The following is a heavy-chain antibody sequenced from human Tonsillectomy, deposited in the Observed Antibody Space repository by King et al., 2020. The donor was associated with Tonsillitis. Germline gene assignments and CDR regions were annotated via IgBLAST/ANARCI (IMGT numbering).Heavy chain of an antibody. V-gene: IGHV3-7*01. CDR1: GFTFSSYW. CDR3: ARIVQWLVRGWGWHFEL. Sequence: VQLVESGGGLVQPGGSLRLSCAASGFTFSSYWMSWVRQAPGKGLEWVANIKQDGSEKYYVDSVKGRFTISTDNAKNSLYLQMNSLRAEDTAVYYCARIVQWLVRGWGWHFELWGRGTLVTVSS. J-gene: IGHJ2*01. CDR2: IKQDGSEK. D-gene: IGHD6-19*01.